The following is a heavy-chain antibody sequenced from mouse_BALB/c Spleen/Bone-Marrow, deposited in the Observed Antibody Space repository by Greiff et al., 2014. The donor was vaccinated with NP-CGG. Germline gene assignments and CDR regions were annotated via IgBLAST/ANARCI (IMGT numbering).Heavy chain of an antibody. CDR1: GFDFNRYW. J-gene: IGHJ3*01. Sequence: EVQLVESGGGLVQPGGSLKLSCAASGFDFNRYWMTWVRQAPGKGLEWIGGINPDSSTINYTPSLKDKFIISRDNAKNTLYLQMSKVRSEDTGLYYCTRNGYYGWSAYWGQGTLVTVSA. V-gene: IGHV4-1*02. D-gene: IGHD2-3*01. CDR2: INPDSSTI. CDR3: TRNGYYGWSAY.